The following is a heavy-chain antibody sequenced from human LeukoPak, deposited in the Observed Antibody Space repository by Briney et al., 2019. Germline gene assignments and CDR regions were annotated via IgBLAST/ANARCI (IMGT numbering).Heavy chain of an antibody. CDR3: ARLPNYYDSSGHFYSWFDP. J-gene: IGHJ5*02. D-gene: IGHD3-22*01. CDR2: IYPGDSAT. CDR1: GYSFTTYW. Sequence: GESLKISCKGSGYSFTTYWIGWVCQMPGKGLEWMGIIYPGDSATRYSPSFQGQVTISADKSISTAYLQWSSLKASDTAMYYCARLPNYYDSSGHFYSWFDPWGQGTLVTVSS. V-gene: IGHV5-51*01.